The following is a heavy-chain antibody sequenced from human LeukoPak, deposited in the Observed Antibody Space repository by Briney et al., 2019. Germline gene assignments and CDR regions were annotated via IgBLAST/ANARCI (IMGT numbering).Heavy chain of an antibody. CDR3: ATDQYCSGGSCYSRKVNYYGMDV. CDR1: GYTLTGYY. J-gene: IGHJ6*02. V-gene: IGHV1-2*02. Sequence: ASVKVSCKASGYTLTGYYMHWVRQAPGQGLEWMGWINPNSGGTNYAQKFQGRVTMTRDTSISTAYMELSRLRSDDTAVYYCATDQYCSGGSCYSRKVNYYGMDVWGQGTTVTVSS. D-gene: IGHD2-15*01. CDR2: INPNSGGT.